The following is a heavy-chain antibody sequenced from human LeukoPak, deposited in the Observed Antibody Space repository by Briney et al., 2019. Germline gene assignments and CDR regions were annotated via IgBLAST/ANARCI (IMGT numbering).Heavy chain of an antibody. Sequence: GGSLRLSCAASGFTFSNYGMHWVRQAPGKGLEWVAGVSRDGSDKYYADSVKGRFTISRDNSKNTLYLQMNSLRAEDTAVYYCARSDCSGGSCYSVWGQGTLVTVSS. J-gene: IGHJ4*02. D-gene: IGHD2-15*01. CDR3: ARSDCSGGSCYSV. CDR2: VSRDGSDK. V-gene: IGHV3-30*03. CDR1: GFTFSNYG.